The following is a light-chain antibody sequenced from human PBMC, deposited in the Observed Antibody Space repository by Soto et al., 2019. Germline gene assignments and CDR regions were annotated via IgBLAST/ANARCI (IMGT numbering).Light chain of an antibody. CDR2: EVS. CDR3: SSYTSGSTYV. CDR1: SSDVGGYGY. J-gene: IGLJ1*01. V-gene: IGLV2-14*01. Sequence: QSALTQPASVSGSPGQSITISCTGTSSDVGGYGYVSWYQQHPGKAPKLMIYEVSNRPSGVSNRFSGSKSGNTASLTISGLQAEAEADYYCSSYTSGSTYVFGTGTKLTVL.